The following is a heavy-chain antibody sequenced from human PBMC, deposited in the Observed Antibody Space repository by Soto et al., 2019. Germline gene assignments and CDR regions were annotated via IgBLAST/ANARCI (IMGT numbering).Heavy chain of an antibody. CDR1: GFTFSNAW. Sequence: EVQLVESGGGLVKPGGSLRLSCAASGFTFSNAWMSWVRQAPGKGLEWVGRIKSKTDGGTTDYAAPVKGRFTISRDDSKNTLYLQMNSLKTEDTAVYYCTTIFYYYDSSGYYYFEPWGQGTRVTVSS. D-gene: IGHD3-22*01. J-gene: IGHJ5*02. V-gene: IGHV3-15*01. CDR2: IKSKTDGGTT. CDR3: TTIFYYYDSSGYYYFEP.